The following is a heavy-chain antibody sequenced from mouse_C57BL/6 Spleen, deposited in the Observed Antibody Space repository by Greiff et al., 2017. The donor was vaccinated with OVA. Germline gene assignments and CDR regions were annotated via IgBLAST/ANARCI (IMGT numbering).Heavy chain of an antibody. CDR2: IRNKANGYTT. CDR1: GFTFTDYY. D-gene: IGHD1-1*01. Sequence: EVMLVESGGGLVQPGGSLSLSCAASGFTFTDYYMSWVRQPPGKALEWLGFIRNKANGYTTEYSASVKGRFTISRDNSQSILYLQMNALRAEDSATYYCARSFTTVVAPFAYWGQGTLVTVSA. V-gene: IGHV7-3*01. CDR3: ARSFTTVVAPFAY. J-gene: IGHJ3*01.